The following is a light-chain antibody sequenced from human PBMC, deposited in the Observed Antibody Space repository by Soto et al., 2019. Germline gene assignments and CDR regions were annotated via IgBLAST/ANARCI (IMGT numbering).Light chain of an antibody. CDR1: SGHSSYA. CDR2: LNSDGSH. Sequence: QSVLTQSPSASASLGASVKLTCTLSSGHSSYALAWHQQQPEKGPQYLMKLNSDGSHSKGDGIPDRFSGSSSGAERYLTISSLQSEDEADYYCQTWDTDIVVFGGGTKLTVL. J-gene: IGLJ2*01. CDR3: QTWDTDIVV. V-gene: IGLV4-69*01.